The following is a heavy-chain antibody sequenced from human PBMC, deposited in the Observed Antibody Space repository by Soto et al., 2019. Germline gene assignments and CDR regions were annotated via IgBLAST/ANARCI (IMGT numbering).Heavy chain of an antibody. Sequence: GGSLRLSCAASGFTFSNAWMSWVRQAPGKGLAWVGRSKSKADGGTTDYAAPVKGRFTFSRDDSKITLYLQMNSLKTEDTVVYYCSTTEEYISSPFYYYGMDVLVQGTTVTGSS. CDR3: STTEEYISSPFYYYGMDV. CDR1: GFTFSNAW. V-gene: IGHV3-15*01. D-gene: IGHD6-6*01. CDR2: SKSKADGGTT. J-gene: IGHJ6*02.